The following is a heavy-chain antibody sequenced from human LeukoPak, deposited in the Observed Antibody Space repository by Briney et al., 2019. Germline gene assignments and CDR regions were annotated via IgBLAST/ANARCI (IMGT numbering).Heavy chain of an antibody. CDR1: GGSISGYQ. CDR2: IYDSGST. J-gene: IGHJ5*02. CDR3: ARTPLGIPDRGWFDP. D-gene: IGHD3-10*01. Sequence: PSETLSLTCTVSGGSISGYQWSWIRQPPGKGLEWIGYIYDSGSTNYNSSLKSRVTISVDMSKNQFSLKLSSVTAADTAVYYCARTPLGIPDRGWFDPWGQGTLVTVSS. V-gene: IGHV4-59*08.